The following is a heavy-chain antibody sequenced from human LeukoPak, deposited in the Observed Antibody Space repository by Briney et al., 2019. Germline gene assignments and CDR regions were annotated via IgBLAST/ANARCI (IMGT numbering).Heavy chain of an antibody. CDR1: GGSFSGYY. J-gene: IGHJ4*02. CDR2: IYYSGST. CDR3: ARVKGTVVTAGAVYYFDY. D-gene: IGHD4-23*01. V-gene: IGHV4-34*01. Sequence: PSETLSLTCAVYGGSFSGYYWSWIRQPPGKGLEWIGSIYYSGSTYYNPSLKSRVTISVDTSKNQFSLKLSSVTAADTAVYYCARVKGTVVTAGAVYYFDYWGQGTLVTVSS.